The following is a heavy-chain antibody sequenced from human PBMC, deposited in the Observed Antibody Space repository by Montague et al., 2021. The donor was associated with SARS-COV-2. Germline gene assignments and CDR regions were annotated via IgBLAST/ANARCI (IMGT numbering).Heavy chain of an antibody. V-gene: IGHV4-59*13. Sequence: SETLSLTCTVSGGSISSYYWSWIRQPPGKGLEWIGYMYYSGSTNYNPSLKSRVTLSVDTSKNQFSLKLSSVTAADTAVYYSARDFDYWGQGTLVTVSS. CDR3: ARDFDY. CDR2: MYYSGST. CDR1: GGSISSYY. J-gene: IGHJ4*02.